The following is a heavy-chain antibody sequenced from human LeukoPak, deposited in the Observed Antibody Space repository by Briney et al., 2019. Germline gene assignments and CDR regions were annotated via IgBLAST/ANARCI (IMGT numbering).Heavy chain of an antibody. J-gene: IGHJ3*02. D-gene: IGHD3-22*01. CDR1: GDSISSYS. CDR3: ATYYYDRTGYYYRAFHI. Sequence: PSETLSLTCTVSGDSISSYSWSWIRQPPGKGLDCIGYISYSGSTNYNPSLKSRVTISLDTSKDQFSLKLSSVTAADTAVYYCATYYYDRTGYYYRAFHIWGQGTMVTVSS. V-gene: IGHV4-59*01. CDR2: ISYSGST.